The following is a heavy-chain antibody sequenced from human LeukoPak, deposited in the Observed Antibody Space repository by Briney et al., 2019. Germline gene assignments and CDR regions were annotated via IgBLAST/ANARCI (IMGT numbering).Heavy chain of an antibody. V-gene: IGHV1-2*02. CDR2: INPNSGGT. CDR1: GYTFTGYY. Sequence: ASVKVPCKSSGYTFTGYYMHWVRQAPGQGIEWMGWINPNSGGTNYAQKFQGRVTMTRDTSISTAYMELSRLRFEDTAVYYCAREGVGATKRGAFDYWGQGTLVTVSS. D-gene: IGHD1-26*01. J-gene: IGHJ4*02. CDR3: AREGVGATKRGAFDY.